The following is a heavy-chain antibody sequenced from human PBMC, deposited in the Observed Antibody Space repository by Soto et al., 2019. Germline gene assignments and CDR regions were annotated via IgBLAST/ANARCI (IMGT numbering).Heavy chain of an antibody. J-gene: IGHJ3*02. V-gene: IGHV3-23*01. D-gene: IGHD2-8*01. CDR3: AKDATAVNGVWYHFER. Sequence: PGVSLRLSCAASGFTFSAYAMSWVRQAPGKGLQWVSGVGGSDTDKHYADSVRGRFTVSRDNSKNTLYLQMNSLRADDTAVYYCAKDATAVNGVWYHFERCGQGTEVTVAS. CDR2: VGGSDTDK. CDR1: GFTFSAYA.